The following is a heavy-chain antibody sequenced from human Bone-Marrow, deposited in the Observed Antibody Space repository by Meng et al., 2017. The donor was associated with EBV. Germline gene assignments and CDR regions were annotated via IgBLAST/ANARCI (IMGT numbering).Heavy chain of an antibody. CDR2: FLPILGAP. D-gene: IGHD5-18*01. CDR1: GGNFRISA. V-gene: IGHV1-69*01. J-gene: IGHJ4*02. Sequence: QVQLVQSGAGVKKPGSSVKASCNVSGGNFRISAISWLRQAPGQGLEWMGGFLPILGAPNYAQRFQNRVTITADESTSTGYMELSSLRSDDTAVYYCARESGRGYSSDYWGQGTLVTVSS. CDR3: ARESGRGYSSDY.